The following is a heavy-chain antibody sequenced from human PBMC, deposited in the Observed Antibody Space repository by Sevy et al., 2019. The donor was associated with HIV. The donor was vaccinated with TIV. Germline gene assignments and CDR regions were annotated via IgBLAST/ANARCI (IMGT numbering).Heavy chain of an antibody. Sequence: GGSLRLSCAAFGFTFSNYGTTWVRQAPGKGLEWVSSVSGSGGKRYNADSVKGRFTISRDNSKNTLYLQMNSLRAEDTAVYYCARRGNYYGDAFDFWGQGTVVTVSS. CDR2: VSGSGGKR. J-gene: IGHJ3*01. V-gene: IGHV3-23*01. CDR3: ARRGNYYGDAFDF. D-gene: IGHD3-10*01. CDR1: GFTFSNYG.